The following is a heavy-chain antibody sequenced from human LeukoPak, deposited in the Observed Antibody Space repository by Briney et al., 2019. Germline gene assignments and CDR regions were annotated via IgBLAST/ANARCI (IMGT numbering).Heavy chain of an antibody. CDR1: GYTSTSYD. D-gene: IGHD6-6*01. V-gene: IGHV1-8*03. J-gene: IGHJ3*02. Sequence: ASVKVSCKASGYTSTSYDINWVRQATGQGLEWMGWMNPNSGNTGYAQKFQGRVTITRNTSISTAYMELSSLRSEDTAVYYCASEGVGLVGAFDIWGQGTMVTVSS. CDR3: ASEGVGLVGAFDI. CDR2: MNPNSGNT.